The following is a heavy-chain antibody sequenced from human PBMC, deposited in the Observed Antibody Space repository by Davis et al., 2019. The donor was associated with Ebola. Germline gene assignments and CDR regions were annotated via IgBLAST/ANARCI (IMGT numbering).Heavy chain of an antibody. CDR1: GSPSSTFG. V-gene: IGHV3-33*01. D-gene: IGHD3-3*01. CDR3: ARDRNYDFWTYGMDV. CDR2: ILYAGRNE. J-gene: IGHJ6*02. Sequence: GRSLRPPCPAPGSPSSTFGMHWVRQAQGNGLDWVAAILYAGRNEYYADSVKGRFTTSRDNSKSTLYLQMNSLRAEDTAVYYCARDRNYDFWTYGMDVWSQGTTVTVSS.